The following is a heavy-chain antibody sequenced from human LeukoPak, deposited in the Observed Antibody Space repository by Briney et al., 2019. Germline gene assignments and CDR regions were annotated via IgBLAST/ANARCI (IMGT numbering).Heavy chain of an antibody. CDR3: AREESDYVWGSYRPPGY. CDR1: GYTFTGYY. J-gene: IGHJ4*02. CDR2: INPNSGGT. Sequence: ASVKVSCKASGYTFTGYYMHWVRQAPGQGLECMGWINPNSGGTNYAQKFQGRVTMTRDTSISTAYMELSRLRSDDTAVYYCAREESDYVWGSYRPPGYWGQGTLVTVSS. D-gene: IGHD3-16*02. V-gene: IGHV1-2*02.